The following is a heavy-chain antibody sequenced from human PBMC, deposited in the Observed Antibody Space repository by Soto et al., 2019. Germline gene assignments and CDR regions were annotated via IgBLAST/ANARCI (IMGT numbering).Heavy chain of an antibody. CDR1: GFTFSSYG. J-gene: IGHJ6*02. V-gene: IGHV3-30*18. Sequence: GGSLRLSCAASGFTFSSYGMHWVRQAPGKGLEWVAVISYDGSNKYYADSVKGRFTISRDNSKNTLYLQMNSLRAEDTAVYYCAKSRAARWDHYYYYGMDVWGQGTTVTVSS. CDR3: AKSRAARWDHYYYYGMDV. CDR2: ISYDGSNK. D-gene: IGHD6-6*01.